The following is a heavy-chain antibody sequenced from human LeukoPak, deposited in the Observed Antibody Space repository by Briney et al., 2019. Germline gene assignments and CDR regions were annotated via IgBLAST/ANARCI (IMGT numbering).Heavy chain of an antibody. CDR2: VFYNGAT. J-gene: IGHJ5*02. D-gene: IGHD3-22*01. V-gene: IGHV4-39*07. CDR1: GGSISSSIYY. Sequence: PSETLSLTCIVSGGSISSSIYYWAWVRQPPGKGLEWIGTVFYNGATQYSPSLRSRVTISIDTSTNQFSLKLTSVTAADTALYYCARDSGYYYDSSGPVRWFDPWGQGTLVTVSS. CDR3: ARDSGYYYDSSGPVRWFDP.